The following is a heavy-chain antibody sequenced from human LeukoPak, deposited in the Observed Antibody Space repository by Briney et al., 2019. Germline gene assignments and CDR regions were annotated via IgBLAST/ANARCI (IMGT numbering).Heavy chain of an antibody. Sequence: ASVKVSCKASGYTFTSYGISWVRQAPGQGLEWMGWISAYNGNTNYAQKLQGRVTMTTDTSTSTAYMELRSLRSDDTAVYYCARGAVQFITMVRGDSNYYFDYWGQGTLVTVSS. J-gene: IGHJ4*02. D-gene: IGHD3-10*01. CDR2: ISAYNGNT. CDR1: GYTFTSYG. CDR3: ARGAVQFITMVRGDSNYYFDY. V-gene: IGHV1-18*01.